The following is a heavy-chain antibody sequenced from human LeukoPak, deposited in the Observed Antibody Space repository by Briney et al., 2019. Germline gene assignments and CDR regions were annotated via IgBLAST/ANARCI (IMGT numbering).Heavy chain of an antibody. V-gene: IGHV3-7*01. CDR3: ARDQGPYGDYYFDY. CDR2: IKQDGSEK. CDR1: GFTFSSYW. Sequence: RGSLRLSCAASGFTFSSYWMSWVRQAPGKGLEWVANIKQDGSEKYYVDSVKGRFTISRDNAKNSLYLQMNSLRAEDTAVYYCARDQGPYGDYYFDYWGQGTLVTVSS. J-gene: IGHJ4*02. D-gene: IGHD4-17*01.